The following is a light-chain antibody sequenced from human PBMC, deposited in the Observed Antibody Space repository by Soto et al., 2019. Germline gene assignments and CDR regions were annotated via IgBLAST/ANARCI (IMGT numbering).Light chain of an antibody. Sequence: DIQMTQSPSSLSASVGDRVTITCRASQGISNYLAWYQKTPGKVPKLMIYAASTLQSGVPSRFSGSGSGTDFTLTISSLQAEDVATYYCQKYNSAPPTFGQGTKVEIK. CDR3: QKYNSAPPT. CDR2: AAS. V-gene: IGKV1-27*01. CDR1: QGISNY. J-gene: IGKJ1*01.